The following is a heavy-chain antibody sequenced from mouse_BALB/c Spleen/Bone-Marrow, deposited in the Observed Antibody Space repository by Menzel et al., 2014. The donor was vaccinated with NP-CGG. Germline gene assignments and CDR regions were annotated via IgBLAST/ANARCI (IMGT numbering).Heavy chain of an antibody. Sequence: EVQLPESGAELVKPGASVKLSCTASGFHIKDTYMHWVKQKPEQGLAWIGRIVPANGNTKYDPKFQGKATITADTSSNTASLQLSSLTSEDTAVYYCARWEYDAMDYWGQGTSVTVYS. V-gene: IGHV14-3*02. CDR2: IVPANGNT. J-gene: IGHJ4*01. CDR1: GFHIKDTY. CDR3: ARWEYDAMDY. D-gene: IGHD4-1*01.